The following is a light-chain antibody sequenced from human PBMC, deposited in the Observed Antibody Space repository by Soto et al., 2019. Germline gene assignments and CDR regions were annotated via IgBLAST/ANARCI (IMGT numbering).Light chain of an antibody. Sequence: DIQMTQSPSSLSASVGARVTITCRASPSISSYLNWYQQKPGKAPKLLINAASSLQSEVPSRFSGSGSGTEFTLTISRLQPEDFAAYYSQKSYSTLTFGGGTKVEIK. CDR2: AAS. CDR1: PSISSY. J-gene: IGKJ4*01. V-gene: IGKV1-39*01. CDR3: QKSYSTLT.